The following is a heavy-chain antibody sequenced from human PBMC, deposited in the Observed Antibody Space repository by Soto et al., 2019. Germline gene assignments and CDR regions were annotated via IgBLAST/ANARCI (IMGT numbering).Heavy chain of an antibody. CDR3: ARELYPGTTGATRWFDP. CDR2: IIPILGIA. V-gene: IGHV1-69*08. D-gene: IGHD1-1*01. J-gene: IGHJ5*02. CDR1: GGTFSSYT. Sequence: QVQLVQSGAEVKKPGSSVKVSCKASGGTFSSYTISWVRQAPGQGLEWMGRIIPILGIANYAQKFQGRVTINAEKCSSTAYMAMSSLRSDDKAVYYCARELYPGTTGATRWFDPWGQGTLVTVSS.